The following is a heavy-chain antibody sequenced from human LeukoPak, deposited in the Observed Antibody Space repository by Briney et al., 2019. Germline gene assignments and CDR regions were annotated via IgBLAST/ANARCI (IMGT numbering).Heavy chain of an antibody. CDR1: GYTFTSYD. CDR3: ARWYCGRNTCYYDY. D-gene: IGHD2-2*01. V-gene: IGHV1-8*03. CDR2: MNPNSGNT. Sequence: ASVKVSCKASGYTFTSYDINWVRQATGQGLEWMGWMNPNSGNTGYAQKFQGRVTITRNTSISTAYMELSSLRSEDTAVYYCARWYCGRNTCYYDYWGQGTLVTVSS. J-gene: IGHJ4*02.